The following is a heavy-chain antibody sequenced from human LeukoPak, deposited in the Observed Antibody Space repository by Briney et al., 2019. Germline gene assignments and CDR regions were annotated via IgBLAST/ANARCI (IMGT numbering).Heavy chain of an antibody. Sequence: SETQSLPCAVYIGSLSGYHGSGIPHPPGEGREWIGEIYHSGRTNYNPTIKSRVTISVDTSKNQFSLKLSSVTAADKAVYYCARNRYYYGSGSSGLNSFDPWGQGTLVTVSS. CDR2: IYHSGRT. D-gene: IGHD3-10*01. V-gene: IGHV4-34*01. CDR3: ARNRYYYGSGSSGLNSFDP. CDR1: IGSLSGYH. J-gene: IGHJ5*02.